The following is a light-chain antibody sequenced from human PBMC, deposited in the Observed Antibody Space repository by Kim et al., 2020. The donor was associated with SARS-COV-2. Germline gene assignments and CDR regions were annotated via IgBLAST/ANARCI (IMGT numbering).Light chain of an antibody. CDR1: QSVISSY. CDR2: GAS. V-gene: IGKV3-20*01. J-gene: IGKJ4*01. Sequence: DIVLTQSPGTLSLSPGERATLSCRASQSVISSYLAWYQQKPGQAPRLLIYGASTRATGIPDRCSGSGSGTDFTLTISRLEPEDFAVYFCQQYVNSLLTFGGGTKVDIK. CDR3: QQYVNSLLT.